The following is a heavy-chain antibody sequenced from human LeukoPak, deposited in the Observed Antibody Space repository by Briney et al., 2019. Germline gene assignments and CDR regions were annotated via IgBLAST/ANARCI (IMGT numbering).Heavy chain of an antibody. CDR2: IYYSGST. CDR3: ARDVDTPRRDAFDI. Sequence: SETLSLTCTVSGGSISSYYWSWIRQPPGKGLEWIGYIYYSGSTNYNPSLKSRVTISVDTSKNQFSLKLSSVTAADTAVYYCARDVDTPRRDAFDIWGQGTMVTVSS. J-gene: IGHJ3*02. V-gene: IGHV4-59*01. CDR1: GGSISSYY. D-gene: IGHD5-18*01.